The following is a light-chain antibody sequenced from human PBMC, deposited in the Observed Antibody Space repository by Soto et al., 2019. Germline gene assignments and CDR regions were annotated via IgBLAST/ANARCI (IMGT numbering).Light chain of an antibody. Sequence: AIQLTQSPSSLSASVGDRGTITCRASHDIRHDLGWYQPKAGKAPKLMISTASVLPEGVPSRFSGSGSGTDFPLTLSSLQPEDFSTYCCQQDSGFPPTVVQGTTMEIK. V-gene: IGKV1-6*01. CDR1: HDIRHD. CDR2: TAS. CDR3: QQDSGFPPT. J-gene: IGKJ1*01.